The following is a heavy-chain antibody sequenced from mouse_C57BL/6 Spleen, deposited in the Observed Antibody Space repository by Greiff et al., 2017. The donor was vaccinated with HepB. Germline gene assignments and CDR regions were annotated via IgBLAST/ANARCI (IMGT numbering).Heavy chain of an antibody. CDR1: GYSFTGYY. D-gene: IGHD1-1*01. CDR2: INPSTGGT. V-gene: IGHV1-42*01. CDR3: ARRRNYYGAGLAYYYAMDY. J-gene: IGHJ4*01. Sequence: EVQLQQSGPELVKPGASVKISCKASGYSFTGYYMNWVKQSPEKSLEWIGEINPSTGGTTYNQKFKAKATLTVDKSSSTAYMQLKSLTSEDSAVYYCARRRNYYGAGLAYYYAMDYWGQGTSVTVSS.